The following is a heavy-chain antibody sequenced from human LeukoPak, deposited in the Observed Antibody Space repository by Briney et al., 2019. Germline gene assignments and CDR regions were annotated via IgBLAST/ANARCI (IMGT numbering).Heavy chain of an antibody. D-gene: IGHD1-26*01. CDR2: ISGGGGST. V-gene: IGHV3-23*01. Sequence: GGSLRLSCAASGFAFSNYARHWVRQAPGKGLEWVSTISGGGGSTYYADSVKGRFTISRDNSKNTLYLQVNSLRAEDTAVYYCAKGGKWDVTPFDYWGQGTLVTVSS. CDR3: AKGGKWDVTPFDY. J-gene: IGHJ4*02. CDR1: GFAFSNYA.